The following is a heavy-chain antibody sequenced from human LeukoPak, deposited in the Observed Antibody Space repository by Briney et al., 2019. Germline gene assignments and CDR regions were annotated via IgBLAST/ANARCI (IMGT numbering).Heavy chain of an antibody. Sequence: GSLRLSCAASRFTFSSYAMHWVRQAPGKGLEWVAVISYDGSNKYYADSVKGRFTISRDNSKNTLYLQMNSLRAEDTAVYYCARDEGGQLVRAEYFQHWGQGTLVTVSS. CDR2: ISYDGSNK. CDR1: RFTFSSYA. CDR3: ARDEGGQLVRAEYFQH. J-gene: IGHJ1*01. V-gene: IGHV3-30*01. D-gene: IGHD6-6*01.